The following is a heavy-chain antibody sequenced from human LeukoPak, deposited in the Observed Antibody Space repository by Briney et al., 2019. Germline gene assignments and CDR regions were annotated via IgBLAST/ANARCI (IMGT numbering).Heavy chain of an antibody. CDR2: IYYSGST. V-gene: IGHV4-59*01. CDR3: ARDQGYGMDV. J-gene: IGHJ6*02. Sequence: PSETLSLTCTVSGGSISSYYWSWIRQPPGKGLEWIGYIYYSGSTNYSPSLKSRVTISVDTSKNQFSLNLSSVTAADTAVYYCARDQGYGMDVWGQGTTVTVSS. CDR1: GGSISSYY.